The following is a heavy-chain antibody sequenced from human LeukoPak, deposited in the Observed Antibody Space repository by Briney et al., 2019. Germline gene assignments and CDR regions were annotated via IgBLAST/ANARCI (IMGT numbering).Heavy chain of an antibody. V-gene: IGHV4-39*01. Sequence: KPSETLSLTCTVSGGSISSSSYYWGWIRQPPGKGLEWIGSIYYSGSTYYNPSLKSRVTISVDTSKNQFSLKLSSVTAADTAVYYCARPYYDSSGYYCDAFDIWGQGTMVTVSS. CDR2: IYYSGST. CDR3: ARPYYDSSGYYCDAFDI. D-gene: IGHD3-22*01. J-gene: IGHJ3*02. CDR1: GGSISSSSYY.